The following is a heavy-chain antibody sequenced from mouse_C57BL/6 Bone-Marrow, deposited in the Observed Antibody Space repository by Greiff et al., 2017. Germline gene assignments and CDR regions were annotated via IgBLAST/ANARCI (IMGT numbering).Heavy chain of an antibody. CDR2: IYPRSGNT. CDR1: GYTFTSYG. V-gene: IGHV1-81*01. Sequence: QVQLQQSGAELARPGASVKLSCKASGYTFTSYGISWVKQRTGQGLEWIGEIYPRSGNTYYNEKFKGKATLTADKSSSTAYMGHRSLTSEDSAVYFCARWGNWCFDYWGQGTTLTVSS. CDR3: ARWGNWCFDY. D-gene: IGHD4-1*01. J-gene: IGHJ2*01.